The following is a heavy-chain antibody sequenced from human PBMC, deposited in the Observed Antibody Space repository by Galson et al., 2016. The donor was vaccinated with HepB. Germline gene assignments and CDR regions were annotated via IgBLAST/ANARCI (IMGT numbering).Heavy chain of an antibody. Sequence: SLRLSCAASGFTFSHYAIHWVRQAPGKGLGWVAVISYDGSNKYYADSVRGRFTISRDDSKNTLYLQMNSLRAEDTAVYYCAREGSYGDYSFDYWGQGALVTVSS. D-gene: IGHD4-17*01. CDR1: GFTFSHYA. CDR3: AREGSYGDYSFDY. V-gene: IGHV3-30-3*01. J-gene: IGHJ4*02. CDR2: ISYDGSNK.